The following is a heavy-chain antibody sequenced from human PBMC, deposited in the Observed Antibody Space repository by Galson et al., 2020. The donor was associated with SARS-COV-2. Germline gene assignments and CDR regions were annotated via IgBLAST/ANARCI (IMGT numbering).Heavy chain of an antibody. J-gene: IGHJ6*03. CDR3: ARGLRGGHYYYYYYMDV. Sequence: ASVKVSCKASGYTFTSYAMNWVRQAPGQGLEWMGWINTNTGNPTYAQGFTGRFVFSLDTSVSTAYLQISSLKAEDTAVYYCARGLRGGHYYYYYYMDVWGKGTTVTVSS. CDR1: GYTFTSYA. CDR2: INTNTGNP. V-gene: IGHV7-4-1*02.